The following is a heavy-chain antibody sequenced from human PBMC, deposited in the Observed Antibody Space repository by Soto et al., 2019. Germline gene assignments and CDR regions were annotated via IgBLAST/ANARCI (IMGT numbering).Heavy chain of an antibody. CDR1: GFTVSSNY. J-gene: IGHJ6*02. CDR3: AREQGTRYGMDV. CDR2: IYSGGST. Sequence: EVQLVESGGGLVQPGGSLRLSCAASGFTVSSNYMSWVRQAPGKGLEWVSVIYSGGSTYYADSVKGRFTISRDNSKNTLYLQMNSLRAEDTAVYYGAREQGTRYGMDVWGQGTTVTVSS. D-gene: IGHD3-10*01. V-gene: IGHV3-66*01.